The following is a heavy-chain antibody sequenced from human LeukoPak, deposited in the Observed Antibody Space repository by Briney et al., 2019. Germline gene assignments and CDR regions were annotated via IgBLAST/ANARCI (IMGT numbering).Heavy chain of an antibody. D-gene: IGHD3-22*01. J-gene: IGHJ4*02. CDR2: IYYSGST. CDR3: ARDEGSAYPFDY. CDR1: GDSISSGDYY. Sequence: PSETLSLTCTVSGDSISSGDYYWSWIRQPPGKGLEWIGSIYYSGSTYYNPSLKSRVTISVDTSKNQLSLNLNSVTAADTAVYFCARDEGSAYPFDYWGQGTLVTVSS. V-gene: IGHV4-39*07.